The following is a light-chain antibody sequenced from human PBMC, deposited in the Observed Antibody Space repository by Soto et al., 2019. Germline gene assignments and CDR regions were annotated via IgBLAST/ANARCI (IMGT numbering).Light chain of an antibody. Sequence: SSLTKPPSASGSPGRSVTISCAGTSSDVGGYNYVSWYQQYPGKVPKLMIYEVSERPSGVPDRFSGSKSGNTAFLTVSGLQSEDEAHYYCPSYEDTAYVLGTGTNVAVL. CDR1: SSDVGGYNY. V-gene: IGLV2-8*01. CDR3: PSYEDTAYV. CDR2: EVS. J-gene: IGLJ1*01.